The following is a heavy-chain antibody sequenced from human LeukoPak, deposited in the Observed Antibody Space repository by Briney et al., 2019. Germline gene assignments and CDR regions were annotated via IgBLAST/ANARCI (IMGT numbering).Heavy chain of an antibody. CDR2: IYYSGNT. CDR1: GGSISSYY. V-gene: IGHV4-59*01. D-gene: IGHD2-2*03. Sequence: SETLPLTCIVSGGSISSYYWSWIRQPPGKGLEWIGYIYYSGNTNYNPSLKSRVTISVDTSKNQFSLKLSSVTAADTAVYYCARLDGDYWGQGTLVTVSS. CDR3: ARLDGDY. J-gene: IGHJ4*02.